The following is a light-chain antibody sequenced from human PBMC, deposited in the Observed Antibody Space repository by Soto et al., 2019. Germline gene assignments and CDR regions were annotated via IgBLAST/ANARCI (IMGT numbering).Light chain of an antibody. V-gene: IGLV1-44*01. CDR2: IND. Sequence: QSALTQPPSVSGTPGQRVIISCSVSRSNIGSNSVNWYQQLPGTAPKLLIYINDQRPSGVPDRFSGSTSGTSVSLAISGLQSEDGADYYCASWDDRLKGYVFGTGTKVTVL. CDR1: RSNIGSNS. J-gene: IGLJ1*01. CDR3: ASWDDRLKGYV.